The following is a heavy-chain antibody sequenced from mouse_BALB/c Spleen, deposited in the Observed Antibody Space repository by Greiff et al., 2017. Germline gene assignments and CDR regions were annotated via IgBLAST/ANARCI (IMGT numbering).Heavy chain of an antibody. CDR2: IDPANGNT. D-gene: IGHD2-14*01. CDR3: AFYYRYNYYAMDY. Sequence: EVQLQQSGAELVKPGASVKLSCTASGFNIKDTYMHWVKQRPEQGLEWIGRIDPANGNTKYDPKFQGKATITADTSSNTAYLQLSSLTSEDTAVYYCAFYYRYNYYAMDYWGQGTSVTVSS. V-gene: IGHV14-3*02. J-gene: IGHJ4*01. CDR1: GFNIKDTY.